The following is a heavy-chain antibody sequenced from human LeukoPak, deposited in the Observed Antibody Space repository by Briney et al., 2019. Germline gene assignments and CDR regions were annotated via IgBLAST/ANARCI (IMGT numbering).Heavy chain of an antibody. CDR2: IYYSGST. D-gene: IGHD4-17*01. V-gene: IGHV4-30-4*08. CDR3: ARDSTVTTFRGCVDP. J-gene: IGHJ5*02. Sequence: SSETLSLTCTVSGGSISSGDDYWSWIRQPPGKGLEWIGYIYYSGSTYYNPSLKSRVTISVDTSKNQFSLKLSSVTAADTAVYYCARDSTVTTFRGCVDPWGQGTLVTVSS. CDR1: GGSISSGDDY.